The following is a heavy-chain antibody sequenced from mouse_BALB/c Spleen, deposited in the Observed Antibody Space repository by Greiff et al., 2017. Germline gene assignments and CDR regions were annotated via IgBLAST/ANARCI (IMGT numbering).Heavy chain of an antibody. CDR2: IRNKANGNTT. D-gene: IGHD2-2*01. Sequence: EVKLVESGGGLVQPGGSLRLSCATSGFTFTDYYMSWVRQPPGKALEWLGFIRNKANGNTTEYSASVKGRFTISIDNSQSILYLQMNTLRAEDIATYYCARALYYGYDGFAYWGQGTLVTVSA. CDR1: GFTFTDYY. V-gene: IGHV7-3*02. CDR3: ARALYYGYDGFAY. J-gene: IGHJ3*01.